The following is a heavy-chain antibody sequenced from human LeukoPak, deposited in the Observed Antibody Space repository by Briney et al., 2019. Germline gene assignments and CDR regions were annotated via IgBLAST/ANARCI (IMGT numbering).Heavy chain of an antibody. J-gene: IGHJ3*02. CDR1: GFTFSSYW. Sequence: GGSLRLSCAASGFTFSSYWMHWVRQAPGKGLVWVSRINSDGSSPSYADSVKGRSTISRDNAKNTVYLQMNSLRAEDTAIYYCTRNGIGGAFDIWGQGTMVTISS. CDR2: INSDGSSP. D-gene: IGHD1-1*01. CDR3: TRNGIGGAFDI. V-gene: IGHV3-74*01.